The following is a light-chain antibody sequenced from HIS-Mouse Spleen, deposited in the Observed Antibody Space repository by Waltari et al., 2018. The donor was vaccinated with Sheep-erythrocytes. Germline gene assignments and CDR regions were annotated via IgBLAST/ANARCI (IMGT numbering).Light chain of an antibody. V-gene: IGLV2-23*01. J-gene: IGLJ3*02. CDR1: SIDLGIYNI. CDR3: RSYAGSSTWV. Sequence: QPALTQPAAVSGSPGPSITISCTGTSIDLGIYNIFSWYQQHPGKAPKLMIYEGSKRPSGVSNRFSGSKSGNTASLTISGLQAEDEADYYCRSYAGSSTWVFGGGTKLTVL. CDR2: EGS.